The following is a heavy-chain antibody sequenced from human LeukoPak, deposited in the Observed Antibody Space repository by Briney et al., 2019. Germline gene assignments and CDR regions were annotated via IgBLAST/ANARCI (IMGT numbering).Heavy chain of an antibody. CDR2: INPNSGGT. J-gene: IGHJ5*02. D-gene: IGHD6-13*01. Sequence: ASVKVSCKASGYTFTGYYMHWVRQAPGQGLEWMGWINPNSGGTNYAQKLQGRVTMTTDTSTSTAYMELRSLRSDDTAVYYCARGVYLLNWFDPWGQGTLVTVSS. CDR3: ARGVYLLNWFDP. V-gene: IGHV1-2*02. CDR1: GYTFTGYY.